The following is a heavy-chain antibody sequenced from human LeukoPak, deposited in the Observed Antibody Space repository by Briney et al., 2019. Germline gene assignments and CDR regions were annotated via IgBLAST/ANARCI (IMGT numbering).Heavy chain of an antibody. CDR1: GYTFTGYY. J-gene: IGHJ4*02. CDR3: ARVGGIRQWLVQGAYYFDY. D-gene: IGHD6-19*01. CDR2: INPNSGGT. V-gene: IGHV1-2*06. Sequence: GASVKVSCKASGYTFTGYYMHWVRQAPGQGLEWMGRINPNSGGTNYAQKFQGRVTMTRDTSISTAYMELSRLRSDDTAVYYCARVGGIRQWLVQGAYYFDYWGQGTLVTVSS.